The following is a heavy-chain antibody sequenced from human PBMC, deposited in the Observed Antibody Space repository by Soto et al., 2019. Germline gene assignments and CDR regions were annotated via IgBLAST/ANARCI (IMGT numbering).Heavy chain of an antibody. CDR3: ARVGGSRVGGGFELYYFDY. CDR1: GGSVSSGSYY. J-gene: IGHJ4*02. V-gene: IGHV4-61*01. D-gene: IGHD1-26*01. CDR2: IYYSGST. Sequence: QVQLQESGPGLVKPSETLSLTCTVSGGSVSSGSYYWSWIRQPPGKGLEWIGYIYYSGSTNYNPSLRSRVTISVDRPKIQFSLERSCVAGADTAVYYWARVGGSRVGGGFELYYFDYWGQGTLVTVSS.